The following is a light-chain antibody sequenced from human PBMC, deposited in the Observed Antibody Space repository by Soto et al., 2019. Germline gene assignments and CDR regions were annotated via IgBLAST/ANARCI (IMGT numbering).Light chain of an antibody. CDR2: GAS. CDR1: QSVSNNY. V-gene: IGKV3-20*01. Sequence: EIVLTQSPGTLSLSPGERATLSCRASQSVSNNYLAWYQQKPGQAPRLLIYGASNRATGIPDRFSGSGSGTDFTLTISRLEPEDFAVYYCQQYTVWPFTFGGGTKVEIK. CDR3: QQYTVWPFT. J-gene: IGKJ4*01.